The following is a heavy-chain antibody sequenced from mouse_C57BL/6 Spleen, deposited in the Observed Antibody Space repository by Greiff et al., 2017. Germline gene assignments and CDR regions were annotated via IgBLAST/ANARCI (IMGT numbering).Heavy chain of an antibody. V-gene: IGHV1-66*01. CDR3: ARAGYDGLDY. J-gene: IGHJ4*01. Sequence: VQLVESGPELVKPGASVKISCKASGYSFTSYYIHWVKQRPGQGLEWIGWIYPGSGNTKYNEKFKGKATLTADTSSSTAYMQRSSLTSEDSAVYYCARAGYDGLDYWGQGTSVTVSS. CDR2: IYPGSGNT. D-gene: IGHD2-3*01. CDR1: GYSFTSYY.